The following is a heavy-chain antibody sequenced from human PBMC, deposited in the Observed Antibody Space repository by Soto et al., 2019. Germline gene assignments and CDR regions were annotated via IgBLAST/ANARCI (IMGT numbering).Heavy chain of an antibody. Sequence: EAHLVASGGGVVRPGGSLRLSCEASGFTFGDYGMTWVRQVPGKGLEWISGINWDGGSPGYADSVKGRFIISRDNARKSLYLEMNSLRAEDTAFYYCASSKTRYFDWLFEYWGQGSLVTVSS. J-gene: IGHJ4*01. CDR3: ASSKTRYFDWLFEY. D-gene: IGHD3-9*01. CDR1: GFTFGDYG. V-gene: IGHV3-20*04. CDR2: INWDGGSP.